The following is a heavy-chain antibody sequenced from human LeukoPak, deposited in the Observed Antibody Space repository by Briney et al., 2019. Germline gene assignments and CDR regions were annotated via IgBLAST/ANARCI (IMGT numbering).Heavy chain of an antibody. D-gene: IGHD6-13*01. J-gene: IGHJ6*03. CDR1: GYTFTGYY. Sequence: ASVKVSCKASGYTFTGYYMHWVRQAPGQGLEWRGWINPNSGGTNYAQKFQGRVTMTRDTSISTAYMELSRLRSDDTAVYYCARDRKQPPWYYYMDVWGKGTTVTVSS. CDR3: ARDRKQPPWYYYMDV. V-gene: IGHV1-2*02. CDR2: INPNSGGT.